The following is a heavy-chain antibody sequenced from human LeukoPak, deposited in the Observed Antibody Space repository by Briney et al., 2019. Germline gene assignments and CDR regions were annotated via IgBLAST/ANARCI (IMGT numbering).Heavy chain of an antibody. D-gene: IGHD6-19*01. CDR3: ARGIWGYSSGPNDY. CDR2: IYYSGST. CDR1: GGSISSYY. V-gene: IGHV4-59*01. J-gene: IGHJ4*02. Sequence: SETLSLTCTVSGGSISSYYWSWIRQPPGKGLEWIGYIYYSGSTNYNPSLKSRVTISVDTSKNQFSLKLSSVTAADTAMYYCARGIWGYSSGPNDYWGQGTLVTVSS.